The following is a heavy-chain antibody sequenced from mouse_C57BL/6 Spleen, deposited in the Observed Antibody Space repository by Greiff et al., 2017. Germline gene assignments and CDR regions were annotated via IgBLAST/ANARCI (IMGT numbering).Heavy chain of an antibody. CDR1: GYAFSSSW. V-gene: IGHV1-82*01. CDR3: ARVGCKGYYFDY. J-gene: IGHJ2*01. Sequence: VKLQESGPELVKPGASVKISCKASGYAFSSSWMNWVKQRPGKGLEWIGRIYPGDGDTNYNGKFKGKATLTADKSSSTAYMQLSSLTSEDSAVYFGARVGCKGYYFDYWGQGTTLTVSS. CDR2: IYPGDGDT.